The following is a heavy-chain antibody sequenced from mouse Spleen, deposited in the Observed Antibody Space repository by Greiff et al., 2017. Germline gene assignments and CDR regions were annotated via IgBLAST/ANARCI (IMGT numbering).Heavy chain of an antibody. V-gene: IGHV1-64*01. J-gene: IGHJ2*01. CDR1: GYTFTSYW. CDR2: IHPNSGST. D-gene: IGHD2-1*01. CDR3: ARDGNYGYFDY. Sequence: QVQLKQPGAELVKPGASVKLSCKASGYTFTSYWMHWVKQRPGQGLEWIGMIHPNSGSTNYNEKFKSKATLTVDKSSSTAYMQLSSLTSEDSAVYYCARDGNYGYFDYWGQGTTLTVSS.